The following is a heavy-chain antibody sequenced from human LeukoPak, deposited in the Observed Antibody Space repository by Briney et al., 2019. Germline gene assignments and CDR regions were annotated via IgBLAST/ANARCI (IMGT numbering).Heavy chain of an antibody. J-gene: IGHJ4*02. CDR3: ASGSGYD. CDR2: ISSGSSTI. D-gene: IGHD5-12*01. V-gene: IGHV3-48*01. Sequence: GGSLRLSCAASGFTFSSYSMNWVRQAPGKGLEWISYISSGSSTIYYADSVKGRFTISRDNAKTSLYLQMNSLRAEDTAVYYCASGSGYDWGQGTLVTVSS. CDR1: GFTFSSYS.